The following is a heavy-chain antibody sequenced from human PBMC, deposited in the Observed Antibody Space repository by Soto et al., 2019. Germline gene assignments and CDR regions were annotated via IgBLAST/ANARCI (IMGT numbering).Heavy chain of an antibody. V-gene: IGHV3-21*01. J-gene: IGHJ4*02. CDR1: GFTFSSYS. Sequence: EVQLVESGGGLVKPGGSLRLSCAASGFTFSSYSMNWVRQAPGKGLEWVSSISSSSSYIYYADSVKGRFTISRDNAKNSLYLQMNSLRAEDTAVYYCAREPTKSSSPDYWGQGTLVTVSS. CDR3: AREPTKSSSPDY. D-gene: IGHD6-6*01. CDR2: ISSSSSYI.